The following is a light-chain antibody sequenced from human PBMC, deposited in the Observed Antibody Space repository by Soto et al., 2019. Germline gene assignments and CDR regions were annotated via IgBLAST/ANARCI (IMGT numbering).Light chain of an antibody. V-gene: IGKV3-15*01. Sequence: VMTQSPATVSVSPGERATLSCRASQSVSSNLAWYQQNPGQPPRLLIYGASTRATGISARFSGSGSGTEFTLTISSLQSEDFAVYYCQQYNNWPPITFGQGTRLEIK. CDR1: QSVSSN. J-gene: IGKJ5*01. CDR3: QQYNNWPPIT. CDR2: GAS.